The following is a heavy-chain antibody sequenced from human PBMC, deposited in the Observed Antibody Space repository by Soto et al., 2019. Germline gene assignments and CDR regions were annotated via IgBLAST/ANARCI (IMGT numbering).Heavy chain of an antibody. CDR3: ASGDLIRNWFDP. D-gene: IGHD2-21*01. CDR2: IIPIFGTA. J-gene: IGHJ5*02. CDR1: GGTFSSYA. Sequence: SVKVSCKASGGTFSSYAISWVRQAPGQGLEWMGGIIPIFGTANYAQKFQGRVTITADKSTSTAYMELSSLRSEDMAVYYCASGDLIRNWFDPWGQGTLVTVSS. V-gene: IGHV1-69*06.